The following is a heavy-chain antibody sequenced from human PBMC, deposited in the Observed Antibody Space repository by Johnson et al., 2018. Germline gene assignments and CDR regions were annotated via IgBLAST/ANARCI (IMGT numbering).Heavy chain of an antibody. CDR2: ISYDGSNK. J-gene: IGHJ6*03. CDR3: AKDGTWVADYDYYYMDV. CDR1: GFTFSSYA. V-gene: IGHV3-30-3*01. Sequence: QVQLVQSGGGVVQPGRSXRLSCAASGFTFSSYAMHWVRQAPGKGLEWVAVISYDGSNKYYADSVKGRFTISSDNSKNTLFLQMKSTRAEDRALYYCAKDGTWVADYDYYYMDVWGKGTTVTVSS. D-gene: IGHD1-26*01.